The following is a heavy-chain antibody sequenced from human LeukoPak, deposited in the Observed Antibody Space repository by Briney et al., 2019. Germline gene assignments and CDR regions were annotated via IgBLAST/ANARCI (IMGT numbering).Heavy chain of an antibody. CDR1: GYSFTSYW. Sequence: GGSLRLSCKGSGYSFTSYWIGWVRQMPGKGLEWMGIIYPGDSDTRYSPSFQGQATISADKSISTAYLQWSSLKASDTAMYYCARRMDDSSGYYYVGFDYWGQGTLVTVSS. CDR3: ARRMDDSSGYYYVGFDY. J-gene: IGHJ4*02. CDR2: IYPGDSDT. D-gene: IGHD3-22*01. V-gene: IGHV5-51*01.